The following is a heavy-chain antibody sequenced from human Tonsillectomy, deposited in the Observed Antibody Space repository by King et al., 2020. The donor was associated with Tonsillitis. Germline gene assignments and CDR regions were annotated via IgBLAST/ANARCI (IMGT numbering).Heavy chain of an antibody. J-gene: IGHJ4*02. CDR2: IYHTGST. CDR3: AKFDVTGYKGFDY. Sequence: LQLQESGSGLVKPSQTLSLTCAVSGVSISSVDFSWSWIRQPPGKGLEWIGYIYHTGSTYYNPSLQGRVTISVDRSKNQFSLRLTSVTAADSAVYRCAKFDVTGYKGFDYWGQGTLVTVSS. D-gene: IGHD3-9*01. CDR1: GVSISSVDFS. V-gene: IGHV4-30-2*01.